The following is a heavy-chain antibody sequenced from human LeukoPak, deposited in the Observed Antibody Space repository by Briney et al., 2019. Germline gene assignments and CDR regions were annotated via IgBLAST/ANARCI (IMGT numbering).Heavy chain of an antibody. CDR2: ISGSGAGT. CDR1: GFTFSSYA. V-gene: IGHV3-23*01. D-gene: IGHD3-22*01. CDR3: TRHDYYDSSGYYYEYYFDY. Sequence: GGSLRLSCAASGFTFSSYAMSWVRQAPGKGLEWVSAISGSGAGTYYADSVKGRFTISRDDSKNTAYLQMNSLKTEDTAVYYCTRHDYYDSSGYYYEYYFDYWGQGTLVTVSS. J-gene: IGHJ4*02.